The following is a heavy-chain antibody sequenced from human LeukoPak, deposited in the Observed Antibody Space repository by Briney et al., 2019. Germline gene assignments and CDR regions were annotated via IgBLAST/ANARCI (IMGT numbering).Heavy chain of an antibody. J-gene: IGHJ3*02. V-gene: IGHV3-48*02. CDR3: VRDVHWAFDM. Sequence: GGSLRLSCAASGFTFSSDPMNWVRQAPGKGLEWISNIRSDGDDFYADTVKGRFTISRDNAKNPLYLQMNSLKEEDTAVYYCVRDVHWAFDMWGQGTMVTVSS. D-gene: IGHD6-6*01. CDR1: GFTFSSDP. CDR2: IRSDGDD.